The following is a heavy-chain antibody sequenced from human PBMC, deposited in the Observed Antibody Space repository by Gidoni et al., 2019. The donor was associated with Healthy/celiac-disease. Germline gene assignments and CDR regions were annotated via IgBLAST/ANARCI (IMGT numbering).Heavy chain of an antibody. D-gene: IGHD6-19*01. CDR1: GGSISSGSYY. V-gene: IGHV4-61*02. CDR3: ARDRGSSGWYLAIDY. J-gene: IGHJ4*02. Sequence: QVQLQESGPGLVKPSQTLYLNCTVSGGSISSGSYYCSWIRQPAGKGLEWIVRIYTSGSTTYNPSLKSLVTISVDTSNNQFSLKLSFVTAADTAVYYCARDRGSSGWYLAIDYWGQGTLVTVSS. CDR2: IYTSGST.